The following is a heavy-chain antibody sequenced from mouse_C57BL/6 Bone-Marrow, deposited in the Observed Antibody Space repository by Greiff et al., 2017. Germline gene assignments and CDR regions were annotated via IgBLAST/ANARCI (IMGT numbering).Heavy chain of an antibody. Sequence: VQLKESGPVLVKPGPSVKISCKASGFTFTDYYMHWVKQSHGKSLEWIGLVYPYNGGTSYNQKFKGKATLTVDPSSSTAYMELNSLTSEDSAVYYCARYYYGSPYAMDYWGQGTSVTVSS. V-gene: IGHV1-36*01. D-gene: IGHD1-1*01. CDR3: ARYYYGSPYAMDY. CDR2: VYPYNGGT. J-gene: IGHJ4*01. CDR1: GFTFTDYY.